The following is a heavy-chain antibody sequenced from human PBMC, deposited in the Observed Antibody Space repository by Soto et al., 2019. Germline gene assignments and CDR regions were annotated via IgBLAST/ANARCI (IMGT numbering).Heavy chain of an antibody. CDR2: ISSSSSTI. CDR3: ARDLRGYYGSGSSAGV. V-gene: IGHV3-48*02. CDR1: GFSFSSYS. D-gene: IGHD3-10*01. J-gene: IGHJ6*02. Sequence: PGGSLRLSCAASGFSFSSYSMNWVSQAPGKGLEWVSYISSSSSTIYYADSVKGRFTISRDNAKNSLYLQMNSLRDEDTAVYYCARDLRGYYGSGSSAGVWGQGTTVTVSS.